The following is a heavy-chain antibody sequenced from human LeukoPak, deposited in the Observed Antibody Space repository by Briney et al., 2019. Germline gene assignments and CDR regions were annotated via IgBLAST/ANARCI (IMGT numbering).Heavy chain of an antibody. V-gene: IGHV1-46*01. D-gene: IGHD3-9*01. CDR2: INPSGGST. J-gene: IGHJ3*02. CDR1: GYTFTAYY. CDR3: ARRGYDILTGYSTSYAFDI. Sequence: ASVKVSCKASGYTFTAYYMHWVRQAPGQGLEWMGIINPSGGSTSYAQKLQGRVTMTTDTSTSTAYMELRSLRSDDTAVYYCARRGYDILTGYSTSYAFDIWGQGTMVTVSS.